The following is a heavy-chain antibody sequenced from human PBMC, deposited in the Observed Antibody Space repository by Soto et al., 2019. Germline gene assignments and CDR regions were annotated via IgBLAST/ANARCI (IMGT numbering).Heavy chain of an antibody. V-gene: IGHV3-11*01. D-gene: IGHD6-6*01. J-gene: IGHJ4*02. CDR3: ARVPPWQQLVDPFVDY. CDR2: ISSSGSTI. CDR1: GFTFSDYY. Sequence: KSGGSLRLSCAASGFTFSDYYMSWIRQAPGKGLEWLSYISSSGSTIYYADSMKGRFTISRDNAKNSLYLQMNSLRAEDTAVYYCARVPPWQQLVDPFVDYWGQGTLVTVSS.